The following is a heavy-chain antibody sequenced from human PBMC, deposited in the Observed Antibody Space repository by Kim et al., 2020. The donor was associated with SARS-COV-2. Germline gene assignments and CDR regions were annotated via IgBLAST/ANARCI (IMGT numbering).Heavy chain of an antibody. V-gene: IGHV3-33*01. Sequence: GGSLRLSCAASGFTFSDYGMHWVRQAPGKGLEWVAVIWSDGSNKYYADSVKGRFTVSRDDSRNTVYLQMNSLRAEDTAVYHCARDRLSGYSDYWGRGTLVTVSS. CDR3: ARDRLSGYSDY. J-gene: IGHJ4*02. D-gene: IGHD3-22*01. CDR1: GFTFSDYG. CDR2: IWSDGSNK.